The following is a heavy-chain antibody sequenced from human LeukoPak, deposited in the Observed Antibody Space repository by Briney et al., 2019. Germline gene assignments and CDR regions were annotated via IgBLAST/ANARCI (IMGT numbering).Heavy chain of an antibody. CDR1: GFTFSNYL. CDR2: ISWNSGSI. V-gene: IGHV3-9*01. Sequence: PGGSLRLSCAASGFTFSNYLMHWVRQAPGKGLEWVSGISWNSGSIGYADSVKGRFTISRDNAKNSLYLQMNSLRAEDTALYYCAKDDYWGQGTLVTVSS. CDR3: AKDDY. J-gene: IGHJ4*02.